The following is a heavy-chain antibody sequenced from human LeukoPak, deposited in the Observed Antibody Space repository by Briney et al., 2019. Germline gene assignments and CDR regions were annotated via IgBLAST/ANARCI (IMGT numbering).Heavy chain of an antibody. CDR3: AKGNDFWGGYYYYYYMDV. Sequence: PGGSLRLSCVASGFPFSDYGMHWVPQAPGKGLEWVAFTRSDGSNTYYADSVRGRFTISRDNSKNTLYLQMNSLRPEDTAVFYCAKGNDFWGGYYYYYYMDVWGKGTTVIVS. D-gene: IGHD3-3*01. J-gene: IGHJ6*03. CDR2: TRSDGSNT. V-gene: IGHV3-30*02. CDR1: GFPFSDYG.